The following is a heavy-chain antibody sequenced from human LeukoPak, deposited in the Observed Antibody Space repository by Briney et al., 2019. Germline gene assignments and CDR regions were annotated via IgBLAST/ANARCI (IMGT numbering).Heavy chain of an antibody. J-gene: IGHJ4*02. CDR3: ARVLRYFDWLPIDY. Sequence: SETLSLTCTVSGGSISSSRDYWAWIRQPPGKGLDWIANIYYSGSTYYSPSLKSRVTISVDTSKNQFFLKLSSVTAADTAVYYCARVLRYFDWLPIDYWGQGTLVTVSS. V-gene: IGHV4-39*07. CDR2: IYYSGST. CDR1: GGSISSSRDY. D-gene: IGHD3-9*01.